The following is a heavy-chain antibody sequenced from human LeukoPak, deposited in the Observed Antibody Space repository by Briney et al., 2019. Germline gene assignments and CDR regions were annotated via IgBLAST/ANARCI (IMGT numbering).Heavy chain of an antibody. CDR3: AKGSQYYYGSGTLEY. CDR2: ISNDGDNT. Sequence: GRSLRLSCTASGFTFSNYAMHWLRQGPGNGLEWVAFISNDGDNTYYADSVKGRFTISRDNSKTTLFLQMSGLRAEDTAFYYCAKGSQYYYGSGTLEYWGQGTLVTVSS. CDR1: GFTFSNYA. V-gene: IGHV3-30-3*01. D-gene: IGHD3-10*01. J-gene: IGHJ4*02.